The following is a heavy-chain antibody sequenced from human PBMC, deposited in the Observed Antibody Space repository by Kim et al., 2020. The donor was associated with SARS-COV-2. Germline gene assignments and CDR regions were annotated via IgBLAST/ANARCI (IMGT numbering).Heavy chain of an antibody. V-gene: IGHV3-30*18. CDR1: GFTFSSYG. Sequence: GGSLRLSCAASGFTFSSYGMHWVRQAPGKGLEWVAVISYDGSNKYYADSVKGRFTISRDNSKNTLYLQMNSRRAEDTAVYYCAKLARPAISGWYLYYFDYWGQGTLVTVSS. D-gene: IGHD6-19*01. CDR2: ISYDGSNK. J-gene: IGHJ4*02. CDR3: AKLARPAISGWYLYYFDY.